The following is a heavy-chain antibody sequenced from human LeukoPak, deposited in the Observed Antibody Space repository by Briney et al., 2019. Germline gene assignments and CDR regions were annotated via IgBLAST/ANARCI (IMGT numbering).Heavy chain of an antibody. Sequence: GGSLRLSCAASGFTFSSYGMHWVRQAPGKGLERVAAISYDGNNKYYADSVEGRFTISRDDSKNTLYLQMNSLRAEDTAVYYCAKERRDGYNFLPFFDYWGQGTLVTVSS. CDR3: AKERRDGYNFLPFFDY. CDR2: ISYDGNNK. J-gene: IGHJ4*02. V-gene: IGHV3-30*18. D-gene: IGHD5-24*01. CDR1: GFTFSSYG.